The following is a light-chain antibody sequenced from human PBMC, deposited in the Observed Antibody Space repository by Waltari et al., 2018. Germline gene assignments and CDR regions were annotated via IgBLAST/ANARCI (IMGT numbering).Light chain of an antibody. J-gene: IGKJ4*01. CDR2: DAS. Sequence: DIQMTQSPSSLSASVGDRVTITCQASQDISNYLNWYQQKPGKAPKLLIYDASNLETGVPSRFSGSGSGTDFTFTISSLQPGDIATYYCQQYDNPPLTFGGGTKVEIK. V-gene: IGKV1-33*01. CDR3: QQYDNPPLT. CDR1: QDISNY.